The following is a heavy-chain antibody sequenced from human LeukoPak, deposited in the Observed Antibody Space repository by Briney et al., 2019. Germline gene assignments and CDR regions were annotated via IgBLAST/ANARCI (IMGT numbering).Heavy chain of an antibody. CDR2: ISYDGSNK. CDR3: ARDKGYSSGPVLEN. J-gene: IGHJ4*02. CDR1: GFTFSSYG. Sequence: PGGSLRLSCAASGFTFSSYGTHWVRKAPGKGLEWVAVISYDGSNKYYADSVKGRFTISGDNSKNTLYLQMNSLRAEDTAVYYCARDKGYSSGPVLENWGQGTLVTVSS. D-gene: IGHD6-19*01. V-gene: IGHV3-30*03.